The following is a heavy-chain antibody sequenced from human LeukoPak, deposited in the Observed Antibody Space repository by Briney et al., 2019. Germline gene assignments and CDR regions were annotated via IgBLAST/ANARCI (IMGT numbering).Heavy chain of an antibody. CDR1: GFTFSSYA. D-gene: IGHD2-15*01. CDR3: ARDLPLYCSGGSCGYWFDP. V-gene: IGHV3-30-3*01. J-gene: IGHJ5*02. Sequence: QPGGSLRLSCAASGFTFSSYAMHWVRQAPGKGLEWVAVISYDGSNKYYADSVKGRFTISRDNSKNTLYLQMNSLRAEDTAVYYCARDLPLYCSGGSCGYWFDPWGQGTLVTVSS. CDR2: ISYDGSNK.